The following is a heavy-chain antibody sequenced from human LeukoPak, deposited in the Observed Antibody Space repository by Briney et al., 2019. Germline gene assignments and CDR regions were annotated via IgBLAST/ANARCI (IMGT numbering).Heavy chain of an antibody. CDR3: ASAFDPTYYYDSSGYWDFDY. CDR2: ISSSSSYI. Sequence: GGSLRLSCAASGFTFSSYSMNWVRQAPGKGLECVSSISSSSSYIYYADSVKGRFTISRDNAKNSLYLQMNSLRAEDTAVYYCASAFDPTYYYDSSGYWDFDYWGQGTLVTVSS. J-gene: IGHJ4*02. CDR1: GFTFSSYS. D-gene: IGHD3-22*01. V-gene: IGHV3-21*01.